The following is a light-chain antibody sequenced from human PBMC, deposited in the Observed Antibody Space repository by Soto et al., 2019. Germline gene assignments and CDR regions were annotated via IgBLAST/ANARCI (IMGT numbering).Light chain of an antibody. CDR2: AAS. V-gene: IGKV1-39*01. CDR3: QQSHSTPLT. Sequence: DIQITQSPSSLSASVGDRVTITCRASQSISSYLNWYQQKPGKAPKLLIYAASSLQSGVPSRFSGSGSGTDFTLTISSLQPEDFATYCCQQSHSTPLTFGGGTKVDIK. CDR1: QSISSY. J-gene: IGKJ4*01.